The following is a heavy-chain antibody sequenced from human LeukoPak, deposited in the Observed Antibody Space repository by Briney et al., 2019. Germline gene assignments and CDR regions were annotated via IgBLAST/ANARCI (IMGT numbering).Heavy chain of an antibody. Sequence: SGTLSLTCAVSGGSISSSNWWSWVRQPPGKGLEWIGEIYHSGSTNYNPSLKSRVTISVDKSKNQFSLTLASVTATDTAMYYCARHGTRGGLDYWGQGTLVTVSS. J-gene: IGHJ4*02. CDR1: GGSISSSNW. CDR2: IYHSGST. D-gene: IGHD3-16*01. CDR3: ARHGTRGGLDY. V-gene: IGHV4-4*02.